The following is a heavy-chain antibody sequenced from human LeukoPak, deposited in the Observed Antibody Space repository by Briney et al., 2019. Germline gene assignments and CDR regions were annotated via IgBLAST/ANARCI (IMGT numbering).Heavy chain of an antibody. J-gene: IGHJ4*02. Sequence: GGSLRLSCAASGFTFSSYAMSWVRQAPGKGLEWVSAISGSGGSAYYADSVKGRFTISRDNSKNTLYLQMNSLRAEDTAVYYCAKARPMVRGVITPYYFDHWGQGTLVTVSS. CDR3: AKARPMVRGVITPYYFDH. CDR2: ISGSGGSA. V-gene: IGHV3-23*01. D-gene: IGHD3-10*01. CDR1: GFTFSSYA.